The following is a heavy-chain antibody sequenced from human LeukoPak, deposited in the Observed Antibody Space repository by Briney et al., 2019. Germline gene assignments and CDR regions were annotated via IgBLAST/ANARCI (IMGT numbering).Heavy chain of an antibody. Sequence: GESLKISCKGSGYSFTSYWIGWVRQMPGKGLEWMGIIYPGDSDTRYSPSFQGQVTISADRSISTAYLQWSSLKASDTAMYYCARVAGSSEFWSGPVDYWGQGTLVTVSS. J-gene: IGHJ4*02. CDR3: ARVAGSSEFWSGPVDY. CDR2: IYPGDSDT. D-gene: IGHD3-3*01. V-gene: IGHV5-51*01. CDR1: GYSFTSYW.